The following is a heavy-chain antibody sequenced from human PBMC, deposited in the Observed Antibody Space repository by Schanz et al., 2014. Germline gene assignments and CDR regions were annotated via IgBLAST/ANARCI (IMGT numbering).Heavy chain of an antibody. CDR2: IYYSGGT. Sequence: QERLQESGPGLVKPSVTLSLTCTVSGDSIRSDHYYWGWIRQPPGKGLEWVGYIYYSGGTYYSPSLKSRASITLDTSKNQFSLNLSSVAAADAAVYYCARERRAAQGIDSWGQGTLVTVSS. CDR3: ARERRAAQGIDS. J-gene: IGHJ4*02. CDR1: GDSIRSDHYY. V-gene: IGHV4-31*03. D-gene: IGHD6-6*01.